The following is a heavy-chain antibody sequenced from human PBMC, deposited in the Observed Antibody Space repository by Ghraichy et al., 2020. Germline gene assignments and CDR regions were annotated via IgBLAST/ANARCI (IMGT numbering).Heavy chain of an antibody. Sequence: GGSLRLSCAGSGFTFSNFDINWVRQAPGRGLEWVSTISGDGGSNKYSADSVTGRFTISRDDSRNTVYLQMNSLRVDDTAVYYCARGEGRSPLTYFDYWGQGALVTVSS. CDR1: GFTFSNFD. D-gene: IGHD3-10*01. CDR3: ARGEGRSPLTYFDY. CDR2: ISGDGGSNK. J-gene: IGHJ4*02. V-gene: IGHV3-23*01.